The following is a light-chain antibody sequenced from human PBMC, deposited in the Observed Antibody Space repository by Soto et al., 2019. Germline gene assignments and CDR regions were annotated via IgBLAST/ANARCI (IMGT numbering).Light chain of an antibody. V-gene: IGKV3-20*01. CDR1: QSVSNNY. J-gene: IGKJ1*01. CDR3: QQYGSSGT. CDR2: GAS. Sequence: EVVFTQSPGTVSLSPGERATISCRASQSVSNNYLAWYQQKPGQAPRLLIYGASNRATGIPDRFSGSGSGTDFTLTISRLEPEDFAVYYCQQYGSSGTFGQGTKVDI.